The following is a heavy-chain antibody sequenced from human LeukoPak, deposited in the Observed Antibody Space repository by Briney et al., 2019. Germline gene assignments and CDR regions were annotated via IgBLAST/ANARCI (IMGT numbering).Heavy chain of an antibody. CDR3: ARDTGGIGRVYYYYYGMDV. D-gene: IGHD7-27*01. Sequence: GASVKVSCKASGYTFTGYYMHWVRQAPGQGLEWMGWINPNSGGTNYAQKFQGRVTMTRDTTISTAYMELSGLRSDDTAVYYCARDTGGIGRVYYYYYGMDVWGQGTTVTVSS. CDR2: INPNSGGT. V-gene: IGHV1-2*02. CDR1: GYTFTGYY. J-gene: IGHJ6*02.